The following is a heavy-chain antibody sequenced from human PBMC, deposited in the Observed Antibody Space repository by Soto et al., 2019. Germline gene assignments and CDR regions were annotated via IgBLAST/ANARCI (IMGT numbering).Heavy chain of an antibody. CDR2: VFYSGTT. J-gene: IGHJ5*02. V-gene: IGHV4-59*08. Sequence: QVQLRESGPGLVKPSETLSLTCTVSGVSSISSHYWSWIRQPPGKGLENIGYVFYSGTTNYNPSLKSRVTISVVRSKKPFSLNLGSMAAADTAVYYCGGHSGQSYIAPWGQGTLVTVSS. CDR1: GVSSISSHY. D-gene: IGHD6-19*01. CDR3: GGHSGQSYIAP.